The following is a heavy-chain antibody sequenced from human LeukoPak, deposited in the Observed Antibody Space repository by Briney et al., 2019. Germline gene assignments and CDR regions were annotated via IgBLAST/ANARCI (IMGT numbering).Heavy chain of an antibody. J-gene: IGHJ4*02. CDR1: GFTFSSYA. CDR3: AKATDIVVVPAANFDY. V-gene: IGHV3-23*01. CDR2: ISGSGGST. Sequence: PGGSLRLSCAASGFTFSSYAMSWVRQAPGKGLEWVSAISGSGGSTYYADSVKGRFTISRDNSKNTLYLQMNSLRAEDTAVYYCAKATDIVVVPAANFDYWGQGTRVTVSA. D-gene: IGHD2-2*01.